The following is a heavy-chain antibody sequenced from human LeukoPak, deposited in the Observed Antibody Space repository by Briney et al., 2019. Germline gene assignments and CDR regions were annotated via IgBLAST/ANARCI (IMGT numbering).Heavy chain of an antibody. CDR1: GFTFSSYR. Sequence: PGGSLRLSCAASGFTFSSYRMNWVRQAPGKGLEWVSYIRSSSSTIYYADSVKGRFTISRDNAKNSLYLQMNSLRAEDTAVYYCARDLYGSGYMDVWGKGTTVSVSS. CDR3: ARDLYGSGYMDV. CDR2: IRSSSSTI. J-gene: IGHJ6*03. D-gene: IGHD3-10*01. V-gene: IGHV3-48*04.